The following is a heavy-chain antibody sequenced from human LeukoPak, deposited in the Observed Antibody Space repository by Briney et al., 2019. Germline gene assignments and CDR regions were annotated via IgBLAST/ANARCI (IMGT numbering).Heavy chain of an antibody. J-gene: IGHJ3*02. D-gene: IGHD1-7*01. CDR2: INAGNGNT. CDR1: GYTFTSYS. Sequence: GASVKVSCKASGYTFTSYSMHWVRQAPGQRLEWMGWINAGNGNTKYSQEFQGRVTITRDTSASTAYMELSSLRSEDMAVYYCARGGGWNSDAFDIWGQGTMVTVSS. CDR3: ARGGGWNSDAFDI. V-gene: IGHV1-3*03.